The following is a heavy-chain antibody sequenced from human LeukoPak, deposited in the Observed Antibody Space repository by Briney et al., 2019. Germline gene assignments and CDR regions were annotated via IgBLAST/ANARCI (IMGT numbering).Heavy chain of an antibody. CDR3: ASGPYFEY. J-gene: IGHJ4*02. Sequence: SETLSLTCSVSGGSISSGSYYWSWIRQPAGQGLEWIGRIYTSGSPYYNPSLKSRVTISVDTSRNQFSLKLSSVTAADTAVYYCASGPYFEYWGQGTLVTVSS. CDR1: GGSISSGSYY. CDR2: IYTSGSP. V-gene: IGHV4-61*02.